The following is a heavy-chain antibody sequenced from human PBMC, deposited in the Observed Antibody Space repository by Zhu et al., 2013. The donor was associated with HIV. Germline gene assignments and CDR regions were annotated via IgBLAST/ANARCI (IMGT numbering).Heavy chain of an antibody. D-gene: IGHD3-9*01. J-gene: IGHJ4*02. CDR1: GGFVTNYSYY. CDR2: IYYSGAT. V-gene: IGHV4-61*03. Sequence: QVQLQESGPGLVKPSETLSLMCIVSGGFVTNYSYYWSWIRQTPGKGLQYIGYIYYSGATNYTPSLRSRVTISIDTSKNHLSLTLNSVTAADTAIYYCARQYRRNFDWLYEYYFDNWARESWSPSPQ. CDR3: ARQYRRNFDWLYEYYFDN.